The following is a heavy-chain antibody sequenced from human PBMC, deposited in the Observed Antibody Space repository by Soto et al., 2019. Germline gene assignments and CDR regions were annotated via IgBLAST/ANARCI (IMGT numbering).Heavy chain of an antibody. Sequence: PGESLKISCNVSGYTFTDYWLTWVRQMPGKGLELMGRIDPSDSYTNYSPSFQGHVTISADKSISTVYLQWSSLKASDTAIYYCARLSSEVGAYSGTYYRWFDPWGQGTLVTVSS. J-gene: IGHJ5*02. CDR1: GYTFTDYW. CDR3: ARLSSEVGAYSGTYYRWFDP. V-gene: IGHV5-10-1*01. CDR2: IDPSDSYT. D-gene: IGHD1-26*01.